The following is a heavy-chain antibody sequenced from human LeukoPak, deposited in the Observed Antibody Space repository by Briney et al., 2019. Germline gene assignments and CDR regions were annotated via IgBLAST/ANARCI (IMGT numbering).Heavy chain of an antibody. D-gene: IGHD3-22*01. V-gene: IGHV1-46*01. CDR3: ARDSPLGLLRGYYFDY. CDR1: GYTFTSYY. J-gene: IGHJ4*02. CDR2: INPSGGST. Sequence: ASVTVSCKASGYTFTSYYMHWVRQAPGQGLEWMGIINPSGGSTSYAQKFQGRVTMTRDTSTSTVYMELSSLRSEDTAVYYCARDSPLGLLRGYYFDYWGQGTLVTVSS.